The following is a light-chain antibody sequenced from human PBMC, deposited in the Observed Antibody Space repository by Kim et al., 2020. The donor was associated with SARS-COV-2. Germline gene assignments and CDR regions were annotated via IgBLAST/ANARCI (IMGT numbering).Light chain of an antibody. V-gene: IGKV3-11*01. CDR1: QSVSKS. CDR3: QQRSKWPLT. Sequence: LSPGERATLSCRTSQSVSKSLGWYQQKTGQAPRLLIYDASNRATGIPARFSGSGSGTDFTLTISILEPEDFAVYYCQQRSKWPLTFGGGTKVEIK. CDR2: DAS. J-gene: IGKJ4*01.